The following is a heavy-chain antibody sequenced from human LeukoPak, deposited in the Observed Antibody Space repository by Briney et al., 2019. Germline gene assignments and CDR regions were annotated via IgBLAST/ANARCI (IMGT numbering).Heavy chain of an antibody. V-gene: IGHV1-46*01. CDR1: GYTFTGYY. Sequence: GASVKVSCKASGYTFTGYYVHWVRLAPGQGLEWMGIINPRGGSTSYTQKFQGRVTMTRDTSTSTVYMELSSLRSEDTAVYYCARVKSYYYDTSDKDAFDIWGQGTMVTVSS. CDR3: ARVKSYYYDTSDKDAFDI. J-gene: IGHJ3*02. CDR2: INPRGGST. D-gene: IGHD3-22*01.